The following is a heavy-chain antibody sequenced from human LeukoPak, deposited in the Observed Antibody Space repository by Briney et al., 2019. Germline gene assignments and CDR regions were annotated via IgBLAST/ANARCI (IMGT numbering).Heavy chain of an antibody. V-gene: IGHV1-2*02. CDR3: VRSDVMVATDFDY. D-gene: IGHD5-12*01. CDR1: GYTFTGYY. J-gene: IGHJ4*02. Sequence: GASVKVSCKASGYTFTGYYMHWVRQAPGQGLEWMGWINPNSGGTNYAQKFQGRVTMTRDTSISTAYMELSRLRSDDTAVYYCVRSDVMVATDFDYWGQGTLVTVSS. CDR2: INPNSGGT.